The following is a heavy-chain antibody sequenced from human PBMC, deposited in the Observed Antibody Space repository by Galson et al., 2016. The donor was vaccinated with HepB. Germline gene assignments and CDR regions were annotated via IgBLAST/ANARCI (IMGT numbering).Heavy chain of an antibody. CDR3: ARVLPMTTVTTRGSWFDP. D-gene: IGHD4-17*01. J-gene: IGHJ5*02. CDR2: IIPIFGTA. CDR1: GGTFSSYV. V-gene: IGHV1-69*13. Sequence: SVKVSCKASGGTFSSYVISWVRQAPGQGLEWMGGIIPIFGTANYAQKFQGRVTITADESTSTAYMELKSVTAADTAVYYCARVLPMTTVTTRGSWFDPWGQGTLVTVTS.